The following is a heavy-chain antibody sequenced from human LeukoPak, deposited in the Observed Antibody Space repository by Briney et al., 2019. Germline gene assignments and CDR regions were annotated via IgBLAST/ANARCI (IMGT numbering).Heavy chain of an antibody. CDR2: INHSGST. CDR3: ARAGDGGPIDY. D-gene: IGHD3-16*01. CDR1: GGSFSGYY. J-gene: IGHJ4*02. V-gene: IGHV4-34*01. Sequence: PSETLSLTCAVYGGSFSGYYWSWIRQPPGKGLERIGEINHSGSTNYNPSLKSRVTISVDTPKNQFSLKLSSVTAADTAVYYCARAGDGGPIDYWGQGTLVTVSS.